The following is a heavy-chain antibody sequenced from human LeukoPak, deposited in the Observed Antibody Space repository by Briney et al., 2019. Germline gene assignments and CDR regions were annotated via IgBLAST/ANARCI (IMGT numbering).Heavy chain of an antibody. V-gene: IGHV3-48*01. CDR2: ISGGGTTI. CDR3: AREPVYYYYMDV. CDR1: GFTFSNYG. Sequence: QSGGSLRLSCAASGFTFSNYGMNWVRQAPGKGLEWVSYISGGGTTIYYADSVKGRFTISRDSAEDSLDLQMNSLRAEDTAVYYCAREPVYYYYMDVWGKGTTVTVSS. J-gene: IGHJ6*03.